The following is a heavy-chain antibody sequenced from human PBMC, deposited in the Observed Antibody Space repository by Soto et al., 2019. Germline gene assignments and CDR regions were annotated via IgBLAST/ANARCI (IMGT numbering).Heavy chain of an antibody. J-gene: IGHJ5*02. Sequence: PSETLSLTCAVYGGSFSGYYWSWIRQPPGKGLEWIGEINHSGSANYNPSLKSRVTISVDTSKNQFSLKLSSVTAADTAVYYCARGPYYDFWSGLPPGDNWFDPWGQGILVTVTS. CDR2: INHSGSA. CDR3: ARGPYYDFWSGLPPGDNWFDP. CDR1: GGSFSGYY. V-gene: IGHV4-34*01. D-gene: IGHD3-3*01.